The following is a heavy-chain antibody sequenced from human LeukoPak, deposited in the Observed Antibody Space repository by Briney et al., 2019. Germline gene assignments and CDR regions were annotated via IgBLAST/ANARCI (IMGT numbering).Heavy chain of an antibody. J-gene: IGHJ4*01. CDR3: TRIDPLGFFDQ. V-gene: IGHV4-59*12. Sequence: PSETLSLTCSVSGAFTSRYYWSWVRQPLGQGLEWIGNIFCSGNSKYNPSLTSRISMSVDTSKTQSSLELTSVTAADTAVYYCTRIDPLGFFDQWGPGTLVTVSS. D-gene: IGHD6-25*01. CDR1: GAFTSRYY. CDR2: IFCSGNS.